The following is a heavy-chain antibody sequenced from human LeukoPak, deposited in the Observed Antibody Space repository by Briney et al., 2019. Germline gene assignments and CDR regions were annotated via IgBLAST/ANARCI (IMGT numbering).Heavy chain of an antibody. J-gene: IGHJ4*02. CDR2: ISSAGGAT. V-gene: IGHV3-48*01. CDR3: AKGLSTYSSSSPDY. D-gene: IGHD6-6*01. CDR1: GFTFSSYS. Sequence: GGSLRLSCAASGFTFSSYSMNWVRQAPGKGLEWVSYISSAGGATYYADSVKGRFTMSRDSFKSTLYLQMNSLRAEDTAIYYCAKGLSTYSSSSPDYWGQGTLVTVSS.